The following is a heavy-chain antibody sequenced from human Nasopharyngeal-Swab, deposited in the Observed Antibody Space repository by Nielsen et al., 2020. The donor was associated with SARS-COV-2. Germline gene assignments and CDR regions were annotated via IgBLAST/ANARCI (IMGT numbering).Heavy chain of an antibody. J-gene: IGHJ4*02. CDR1: GFTFSSYA. D-gene: IGHD1-26*01. CDR2: ISYDGSNK. Sequence: GESLKISCAASGFTFSSYAMHWVRQAPGKGLEWVAVISYDGSNKYYADSVKGRFIISRDNSKNTLYLRMNSLRAEDTAVYYCARGNGSYYLYIWDNWGQGTLVTVSS. V-gene: IGHV3-30*04. CDR3: ARGNGSYYLYIWDN.